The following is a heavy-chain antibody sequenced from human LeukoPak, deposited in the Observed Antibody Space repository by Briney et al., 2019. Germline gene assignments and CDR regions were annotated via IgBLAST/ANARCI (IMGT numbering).Heavy chain of an antibody. V-gene: IGHV4-59*08. Sequence: SETLSLTCTVSGGSISSYYWSWIRQPPGKGLEWIGCIYYSGSTNYNPSLKSRVTISVDTSKNQFSLKLSSVTAADTAVYYCARGTDSSGYYPAPDYWGQGTLVTVSS. D-gene: IGHD3-22*01. CDR3: ARGTDSSGYYPAPDY. J-gene: IGHJ4*02. CDR2: IYYSGST. CDR1: GGSISSYY.